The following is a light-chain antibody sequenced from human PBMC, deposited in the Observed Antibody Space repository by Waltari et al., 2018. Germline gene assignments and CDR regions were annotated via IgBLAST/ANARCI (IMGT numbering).Light chain of an antibody. V-gene: IGKV2-29*03. J-gene: IGKJ3*01. CDR2: EVS. CDR3: MQGGFS. Sequence: EIVMTQTPLSLSVTPGQPAPISCKSSQTLLNSDGKTYLYWYMQKQGQSQQLLLYEVSSRFSGVPDRFSGSGSGTDFTLKISRVEAEDVGVYYCMQGGFSFGPGTKVDIK. CDR1: QTLLNSDGKTY.